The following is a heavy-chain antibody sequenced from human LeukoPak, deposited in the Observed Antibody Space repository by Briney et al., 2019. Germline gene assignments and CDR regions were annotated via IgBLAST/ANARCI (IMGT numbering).Heavy chain of an antibody. Sequence: SDTLSLTCAVYGGSSSGYYWSWIRQPPGKGLEWIWEINHSGITNYNPSLKSRVTISVDTSKNQFSLKLSSVTAADTAVYYCARRKVRGVIGGYFDYWGQGTLVTVSS. CDR3: ARRKVRGVIGGYFDY. CDR2: INHSGIT. D-gene: IGHD3-10*01. V-gene: IGHV4-34*01. CDR1: GGSSSGYY. J-gene: IGHJ4*02.